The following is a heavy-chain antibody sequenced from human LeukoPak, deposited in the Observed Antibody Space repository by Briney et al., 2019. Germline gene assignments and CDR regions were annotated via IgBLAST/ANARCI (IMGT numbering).Heavy chain of an antibody. CDR1: GYSISSGYY. Sequence: SETLSLTCAVSGYSISSGYYWGWIRQPPGKGLEWIGSIYHSGSTYYNPSLKSRVTISVDTSKNQFSLKLSSVTAADTAVYYCVRQGSNPAMGGFDPWGQGTLVTVSS. D-gene: IGHD3-10*01. CDR2: IYHSGST. J-gene: IGHJ5*02. V-gene: IGHV4-38-2*01. CDR3: VRQGSNPAMGGFDP.